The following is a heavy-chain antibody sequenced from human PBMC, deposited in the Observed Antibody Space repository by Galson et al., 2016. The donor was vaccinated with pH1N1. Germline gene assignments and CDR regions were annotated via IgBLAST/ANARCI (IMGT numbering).Heavy chain of an antibody. Sequence: SVKVSCKASGGTFGSYGINWVRQAPGKGLEWIGGYDPQDLETVKAQKFQGRVTMTGDTIADTAYMELSSLRSEDTAIYYCASPMGHDYRALLTDYWGQGTLVTVSS. D-gene: IGHD4-11*01. CDR3: ASPMGHDYRALLTDY. J-gene: IGHJ4*02. V-gene: IGHV1-24*01. CDR2: YDPQDLET. CDR1: GGTFGSYG.